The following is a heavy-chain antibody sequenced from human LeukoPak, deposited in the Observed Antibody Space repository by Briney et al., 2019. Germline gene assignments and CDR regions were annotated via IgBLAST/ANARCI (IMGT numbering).Heavy chain of an antibody. D-gene: IGHD3-22*01. CDR2: ISWNSGSI. V-gene: IGHV3-9*01. CDR1: GFTFDDYA. Sequence: GGSLRLSCAASGFTFDDYAMHSVRQAPGKGLEWDSGISWNSGSIGYADSVTGRFTISRDNAKNSLYLQMNSLRAEDTALYYCAKAVSNSGYFYYYGMDVWGQGTTVTVSS. J-gene: IGHJ6*02. CDR3: AKAVSNSGYFYYYGMDV.